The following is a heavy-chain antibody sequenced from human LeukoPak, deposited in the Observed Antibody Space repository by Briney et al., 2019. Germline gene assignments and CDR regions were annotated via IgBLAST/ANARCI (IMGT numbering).Heavy chain of an antibody. CDR1: GFTFSSYW. Sequence: GGSLRLSCAASGFTFSSYWMHWVRQAPGKGLEWVAVIWYDGSNKYYADSVKGRFTISRDNSKNTLYLQMNSLRAEDTAVYYCARGDTAMVMSYYYYYGMDVWGQGTTVTVSS. CDR2: IWYDGSNK. J-gene: IGHJ6*02. D-gene: IGHD5-18*01. V-gene: IGHV3-33*08. CDR3: ARGDTAMVMSYYYYYGMDV.